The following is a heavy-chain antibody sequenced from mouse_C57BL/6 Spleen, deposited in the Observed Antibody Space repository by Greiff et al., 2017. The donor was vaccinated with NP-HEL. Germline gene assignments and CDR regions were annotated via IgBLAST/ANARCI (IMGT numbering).Heavy chain of an antibody. CDR2: IYPGDGDT. CDR3: ARWFTTVVESPWYFDV. CDR1: GYAFSSSW. Sequence: QVQLQQSGPELVKPGASVKISCKASGYAFSSSWMNWVKQRPGKGLEWIGRIYPGDGDTNYNGKFKGKATLTADKSSSTAYMQLSSLTSEDSAVYFCARWFTTVVESPWYFDVWGTGTTVTVSS. D-gene: IGHD1-1*01. V-gene: IGHV1-82*01. J-gene: IGHJ1*03.